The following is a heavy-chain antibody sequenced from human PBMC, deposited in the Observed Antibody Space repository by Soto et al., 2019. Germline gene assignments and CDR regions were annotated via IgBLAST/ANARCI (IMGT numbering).Heavy chain of an antibody. CDR2: ISAYNGNT. J-gene: IGHJ5*02. CDR1: GYTFTSYG. V-gene: IGHV1-18*04. D-gene: IGHD3-22*01. Sequence: ASVKVSCKASGYTFTSYGISWVRQAPGQGLEWMGWISAYNGNTNYAQKLQGGVTMTTDTSTSTAYMELRSLRSDDTAVYYCARVRNIVVESRPDPWGQGTLVTVSS. CDR3: ARVRNIVVESRPDP.